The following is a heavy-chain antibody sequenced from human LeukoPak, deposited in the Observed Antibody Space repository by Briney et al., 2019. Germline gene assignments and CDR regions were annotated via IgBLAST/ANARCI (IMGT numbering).Heavy chain of an antibody. CDR1: GFTFSGSA. J-gene: IGHJ6*02. D-gene: IGHD4-17*01. V-gene: IGHV3-73*01. Sequence: PGGSLRLPCAASGFTFSGSAMHWVRQASGKGLEWVGRIRSKANSYATAYAASVKGRFTISRDDSKNTAYLQMNSLKTEDTAVYYCTRWGNYGDYLRKNYYYGMDVWGQGTTVTVSS. CDR2: IRSKANSYAT. CDR3: TRWGNYGDYLRKNYYYGMDV.